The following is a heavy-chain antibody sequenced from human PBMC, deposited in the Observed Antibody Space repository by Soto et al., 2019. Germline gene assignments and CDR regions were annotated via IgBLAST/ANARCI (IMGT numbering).Heavy chain of an antibody. V-gene: IGHV3-23*01. Sequence: GSLRLSCAASGFTFSSYAMSWVRQAPGKGLEWVSAISGSGGSTYYADSVKGRFTISRDNSKNTLYLQMNSLRAEDTAVYYCTRQGIAARKDFDYWGQGTLVTVSS. J-gene: IGHJ4*02. CDR3: TRQGIAARKDFDY. CDR1: GFTFSSYA. D-gene: IGHD6-6*01. CDR2: ISGSGGST.